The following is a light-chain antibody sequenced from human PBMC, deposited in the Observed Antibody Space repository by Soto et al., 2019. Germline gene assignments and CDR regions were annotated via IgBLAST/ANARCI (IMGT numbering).Light chain of an antibody. V-gene: IGKV1-9*01. J-gene: IGKJ4*01. Sequence: DIPLSQSPSFLSASVGDRVTITCRATQDISKYLAWYQQKSGKAPKLLIYDSSTLQNGVPPRFSGGGSGTEFALTISSLQPEDFATYFCQKVDSFPLTFGGGTTVE. CDR2: DSS. CDR3: QKVDSFPLT. CDR1: QDISKY.